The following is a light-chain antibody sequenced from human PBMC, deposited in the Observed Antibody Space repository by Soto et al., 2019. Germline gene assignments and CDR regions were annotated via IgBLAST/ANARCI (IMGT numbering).Light chain of an antibody. CDR3: RQATQFLLT. CDR1: QSLVHSDGNTY. J-gene: IGKJ4*01. Sequence: DIVMTQTPLSSPVTLGQPASISCRSSQSLVHSDGNTYLSWLHQRPGQPPRLLIYTISSRFSGVTDRFIGSAAGTDFTLKISSVPAEDVGVYSCRQATQFLLTLGGGATVDTK. CDR2: TIS. V-gene: IGKV2-24*01.